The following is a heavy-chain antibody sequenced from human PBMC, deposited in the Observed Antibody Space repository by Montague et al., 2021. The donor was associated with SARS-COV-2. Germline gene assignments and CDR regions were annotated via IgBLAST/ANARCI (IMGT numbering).Heavy chain of an antibody. V-gene: IGHV4-59*08. CDR2: ISDSGST. CDR3: ARNYSATPAAVY. D-gene: IGHD2-15*01. CDR1: GGSISSFY. J-gene: IGHJ4*02. Sequence: SETLSLTCAVSGGSISSFYWRWFRQPPGKGLEGIGHISDSGSTNYNTSLTSRVTMSVDTYKNQFSLKRNSVTAADTAVYYCARNYSATPAAVYWGQGTLVTVSS.